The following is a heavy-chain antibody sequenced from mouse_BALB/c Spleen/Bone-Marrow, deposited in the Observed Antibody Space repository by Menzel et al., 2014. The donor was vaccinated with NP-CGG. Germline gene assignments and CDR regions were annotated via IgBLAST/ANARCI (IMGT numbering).Heavy chain of an antibody. CDR1: GFSLTTYD. CDR2: IWSGGST. J-gene: IGHJ4*01. Sequence: QVQLQQSGPGLVQPSQSLSITCTVSGFSLTTYDVVWVRQSPGKGLEWLGVIWSGGSTDYNAAFISRLSINKDNSKSQVFFKMNNLQAYDTAMYYCARRNGNFRYYAMDYWGQGTSVTVSS. CDR3: ARRNGNFRYYAMDY. V-gene: IGHV2-2*01. D-gene: IGHD2-1*01.